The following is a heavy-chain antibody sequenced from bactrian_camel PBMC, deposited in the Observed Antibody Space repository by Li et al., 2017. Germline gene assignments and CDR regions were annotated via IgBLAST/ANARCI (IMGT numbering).Heavy chain of an antibody. CDR3: VKHYGPNSWKD. Sequence: HVQLVESGGGLVQPGGSLRLSCANSGFRYSSYYISWVRQAPGKGLEWVSSIYSDGTITYYVDSVKGRFTISRDNVKNTVYLQLNSPQTEDTAMFYCVKHYGPNSWKDWGQGTQVTVS. CDR2: IYSDGTIT. CDR1: GFRYSSYY. D-gene: IGHD8*01. V-gene: IGHV3-2*01. J-gene: IGHJ4*01.